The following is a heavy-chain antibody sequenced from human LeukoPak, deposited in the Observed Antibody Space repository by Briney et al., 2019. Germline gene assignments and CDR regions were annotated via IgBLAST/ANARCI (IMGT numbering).Heavy chain of an antibody. Sequence: PSETLSLTCTVSGGSVSSGSYYWSWIRQPPGKGLEWIGYMYNSGSTNYNPSLESRVTISVDTSKNQFSLKLSSVTAADTAVYYCARDQDWDLQSLRYFDYWGQGTLVTVSS. CDR3: ARDQDWDLQSLRYFDY. V-gene: IGHV4-61*01. D-gene: IGHD1-26*01. CDR1: GGSVSSGSYY. J-gene: IGHJ4*02. CDR2: MYNSGST.